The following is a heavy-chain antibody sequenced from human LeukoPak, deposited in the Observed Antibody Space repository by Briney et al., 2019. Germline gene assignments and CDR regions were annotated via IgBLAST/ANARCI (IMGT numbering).Heavy chain of an antibody. Sequence: GGSLRLSCAAPAFTFSTYSMNWVRQAPGKGLEWVSYISSSSSTIHYADSVKGRFTISRDNARNSLYLQMNSLRAEDTAVYYCARDAVGARYFDYWGQGTLVTVSS. CDR1: AFTFSTYS. CDR2: ISSSSSTI. CDR3: ARDAVGARYFDY. V-gene: IGHV3-48*01. D-gene: IGHD6-6*01. J-gene: IGHJ4*02.